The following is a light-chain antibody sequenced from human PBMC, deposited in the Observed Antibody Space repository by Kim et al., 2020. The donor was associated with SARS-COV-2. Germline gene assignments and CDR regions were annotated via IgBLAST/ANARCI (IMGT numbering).Light chain of an antibody. Sequence: DIQMTQSPSSLSASVGDRVTITCRTTQSISSRLNWYQQKPGRAPNLLISAASTLQGGVPSRFSGSGSETDFTLTISSLQPEDVSAYFCQQSYITPLTFGPGTKVDIK. CDR3: QQSYITPLT. CDR2: AAS. V-gene: IGKV1-39*01. J-gene: IGKJ3*01. CDR1: QSISSR.